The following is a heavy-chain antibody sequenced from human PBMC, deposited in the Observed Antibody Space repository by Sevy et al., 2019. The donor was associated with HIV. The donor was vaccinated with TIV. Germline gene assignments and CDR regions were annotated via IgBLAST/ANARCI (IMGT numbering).Heavy chain of an antibody. CDR3: TRGYYYDSSGYSDY. D-gene: IGHD3-22*01. J-gene: IGHJ4*02. CDR2: IRSKDYGGAT. V-gene: IGHV3-49*03. CDR1: GFTFGDYA. Sequence: GGSLRLSCTGSGFTFGDYAMSWFRQAPGMGLEWVGFIRSKDYGGATGYAASVKGTFTISRDDSKSIAELKMNSLKTEDTAVDYCTRGYYYDSSGYSDYWGQGTLVTVSS.